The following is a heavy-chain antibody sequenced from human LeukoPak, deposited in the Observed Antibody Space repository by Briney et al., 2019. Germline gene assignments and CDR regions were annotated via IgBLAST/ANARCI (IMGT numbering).Heavy chain of an antibody. D-gene: IGHD5-12*01. J-gene: IGHJ2*01. CDR3: AREYHGATPSPADWYFDL. CDR2: IYHSGST. Sequence: SETLSLTCTVSGYSISSGYYWGWIRQPPGKGLEWIGSIYHSGSTYYNPSLKSRVTISVDTSKNQFSLKLSSVTAADTAVYYCAREYHGATPSPADWYFDLWGRGTLVTVSS. CDR1: GYSISSGYY. V-gene: IGHV4-38-2*02.